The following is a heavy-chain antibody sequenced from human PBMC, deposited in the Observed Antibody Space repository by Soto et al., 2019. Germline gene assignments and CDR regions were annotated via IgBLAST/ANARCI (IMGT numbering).Heavy chain of an antibody. J-gene: IGHJ5*02. Sequence: EVQLVESGGGLVKPGGSLRLSCAASGFTFGDFFMNWVRQAPGKGLEWVGRIKTKAEGEATEYAAPVKGRFTISRDDSRNMLFLQMNSLKTADTAVYYCTTSHLWGQGTLVTVSS. CDR1: GFTFGDFF. CDR3: TTSHL. CDR2: IKTKAEGEAT. V-gene: IGHV3-15*07.